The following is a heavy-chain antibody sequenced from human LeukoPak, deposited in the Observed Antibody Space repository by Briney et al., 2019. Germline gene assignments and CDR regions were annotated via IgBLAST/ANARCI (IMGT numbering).Heavy chain of an antibody. CDR2: IYYSGST. CDR3: ARLGYESYYYYYMDV. Sequence: SSETLSLTCTVSGGSISSSSYYWGWIRQPPGKGLERIGSIYYSGSTYYNPSLKSRVTISVDTSKNQFSLKLSSVTAADTAVYYCARLGYESYYYYYMDVWGKGTTVTISS. V-gene: IGHV4-39*01. CDR1: GGSISSSSYY. D-gene: IGHD5-12*01. J-gene: IGHJ6*03.